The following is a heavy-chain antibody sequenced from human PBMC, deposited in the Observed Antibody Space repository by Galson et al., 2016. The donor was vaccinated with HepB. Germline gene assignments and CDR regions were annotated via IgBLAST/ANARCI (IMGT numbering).Heavy chain of an antibody. Sequence: SLRLSCAASGFTFSSYAMSWVRQAPGKGLEWVSGTSGSGDLKYYADSVKGRFTISRDNPKNTLYLQMKSLRVDDTAVYYCAKIWGKSSGWYGSSYYQYGMDVWGQGTTVSVSS. CDR3: AKIWGKSSGWYGSSYYQYGMDV. J-gene: IGHJ6*02. D-gene: IGHD6-19*01. CDR2: TSGSGDLK. CDR1: GFTFSSYA. V-gene: IGHV3-23*01.